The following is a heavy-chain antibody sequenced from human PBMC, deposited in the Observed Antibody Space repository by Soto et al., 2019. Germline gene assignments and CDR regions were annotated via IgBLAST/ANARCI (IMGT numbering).Heavy chain of an antibody. J-gene: IGHJ3*02. D-gene: IGHD3-22*01. CDR3: ARDGDSSGYDAFDI. CDR2: ISYDGNNK. Sequence: GGSLRLSCAASGFTFSSYAMHWVRQAPGKGLEWVAVISYDGNNKYYADSVKGRFTISRDNSKNTLYLQMNSLRAEDTAVYYCARDGDSSGYDAFDIWGQGTMVTVSS. V-gene: IGHV3-30-3*01. CDR1: GFTFSSYA.